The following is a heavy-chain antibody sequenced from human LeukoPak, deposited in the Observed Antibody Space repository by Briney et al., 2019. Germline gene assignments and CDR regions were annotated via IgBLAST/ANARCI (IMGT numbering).Heavy chain of an antibody. Sequence: GGSLRLSCAASGFTFSSYAMSWVRQAPGKGLEWVSAISGSGGSTYYADSVKGRFTISRDNSKNTLYLQMNSLRVEDTAVYYCAKPSLYYYDTSGYYRYWYFDLWGRGTLVTVSS. CDR1: GFTFSSYA. J-gene: IGHJ2*01. CDR2: ISGSGGST. CDR3: AKPSLYYYDTSGYYRYWYFDL. D-gene: IGHD3-22*01. V-gene: IGHV3-23*01.